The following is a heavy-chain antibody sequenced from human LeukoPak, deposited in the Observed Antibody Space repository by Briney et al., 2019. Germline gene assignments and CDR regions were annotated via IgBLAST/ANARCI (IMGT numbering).Heavy chain of an antibody. CDR1: GLTFSTSG. J-gene: IGHJ4*02. CDR3: ATETNGRHYDY. CDR2: IGPTGSDR. Sequence: KTGGSLRLSCTASGLTFSTSGFNWVRPAPGKGLEWVASIGPTGSDRYHADSIKGRFTISRDNANNFLYLQMNSLRAEDTAVYYCATETNGRHYDYWGQGTLLTVSS. V-gene: IGHV3-21*06. D-gene: IGHD1-14*01.